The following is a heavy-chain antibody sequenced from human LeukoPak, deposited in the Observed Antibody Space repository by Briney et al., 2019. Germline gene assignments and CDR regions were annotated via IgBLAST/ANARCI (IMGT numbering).Heavy chain of an antibody. Sequence: GRSLRLSCAASGFTFSSYAMHWVRQAPGKGLEWVAVISYDGSRKDYTDSVKGRFTISRDNPKNTLYLQMNSLRAEDTAVYFCATAPLYSSSWYFRGYFDDWGQGTLVTVSS. J-gene: IGHJ4*02. CDR2: ISYDGSRK. CDR1: GFTFSSYA. V-gene: IGHV3-30*04. CDR3: ATAPLYSSSWYFRGYFDD. D-gene: IGHD6-13*01.